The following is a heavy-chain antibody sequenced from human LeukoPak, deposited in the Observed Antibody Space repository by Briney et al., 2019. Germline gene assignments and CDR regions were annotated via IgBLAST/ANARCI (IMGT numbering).Heavy chain of an antibody. V-gene: IGHV3-9*01. CDR2: ISWNSGSI. CDR3: ARGHSSGWRISTRPLHY. Sequence: GRSLRLSCAASGFTFDDYAMHWVRQAPGKGLEWVSGISWNSGSIGYADSVKGRFTISRDNAKNSLYLQMNSLRAEDTAVYYCARGHSSGWRISTRPLHYWGQGTLVTVSS. D-gene: IGHD6-19*01. CDR1: GFTFDDYA. J-gene: IGHJ4*02.